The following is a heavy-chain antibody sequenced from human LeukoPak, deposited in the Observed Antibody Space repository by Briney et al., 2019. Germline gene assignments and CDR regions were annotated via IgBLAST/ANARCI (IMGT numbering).Heavy chain of an antibody. V-gene: IGHV4-39*07. Sequence: PSETLSLTCTVSGDSISSSSYYWSWIRQPPGKGLEWIGDINDRGSTNYSPSLKSRVTISLDTSKNQFSLNLKSMTAADTAVYYCARGQRAHVEWSNYMDVWGKGTTVIVSS. D-gene: IGHD3-3*01. CDR2: INDRGST. CDR1: GDSISSSSYY. J-gene: IGHJ6*03. CDR3: ARGQRAHVEWSNYMDV.